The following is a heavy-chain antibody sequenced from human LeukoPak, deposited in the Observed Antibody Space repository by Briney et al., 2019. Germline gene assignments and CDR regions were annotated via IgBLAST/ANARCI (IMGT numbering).Heavy chain of an antibody. CDR2: IGYDGSNK. D-gene: IGHD5-12*01. Sequence: GGSLRLSCAASEFTFSTYGLLWVRQAPGKGLEWVAFIGYDGSNKYYADSVKGRFTISRDNSKNTLYLQMNSLRAEDTAVYYCARATAYYMDVWGKGTTVTVSS. V-gene: IGHV3-30*02. J-gene: IGHJ6*03. CDR1: EFTFSTYG. CDR3: ARATAYYMDV.